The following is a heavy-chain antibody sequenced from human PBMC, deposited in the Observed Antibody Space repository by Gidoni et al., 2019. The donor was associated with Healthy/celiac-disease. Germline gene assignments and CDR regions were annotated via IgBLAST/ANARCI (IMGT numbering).Heavy chain of an antibody. J-gene: IGHJ3*02. Sequence: EVQLVESGGGLVKPGGSLRLSCAASGFTFSSYRMHWVRQAPGKGLEWVSSISSSSSYIYYADSVKGRFTISRDNAKNSLYLQMNSLRAEDTAVYYCARVRRGYYDSSGYYYSDAFDIWGQGTMVTVSS. CDR1: GFTFSSYR. D-gene: IGHD3-22*01. V-gene: IGHV3-21*01. CDR3: ARVRRGYYDSSGYYYSDAFDI. CDR2: ISSSSSYI.